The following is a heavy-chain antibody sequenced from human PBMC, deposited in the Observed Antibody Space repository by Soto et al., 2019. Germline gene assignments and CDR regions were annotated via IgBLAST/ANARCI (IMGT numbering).Heavy chain of an antibody. V-gene: IGHV3-30-3*01. J-gene: IGHJ5*02. Sequence: QVQLVESGGGVVQPGRSLRLSCAASGFTFSSYAMHWVRQAPGKGLEWVAVISYDGSNKYYADSVKGRFTISRDNSKNTLYLQMNSLRAEDTAVYYCARSRSSSLGGIFFDPWGQGTLVTVSS. CDR1: GFTFSSYA. CDR3: ARSRSSSLGGIFFDP. CDR2: ISYDGSNK. D-gene: IGHD2-2*01.